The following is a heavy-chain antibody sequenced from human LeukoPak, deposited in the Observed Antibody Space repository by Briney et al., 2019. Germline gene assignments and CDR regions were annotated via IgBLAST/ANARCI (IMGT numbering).Heavy chain of an antibody. V-gene: IGHV3-23*01. CDR1: GFTFSSYA. J-gene: IGHJ4*02. CDR3: AKGRYYFDY. D-gene: IGHD4-17*01. Sequence: GGSLRLSCAASGFTFSSYAMSWVRQAPGKGLEWVSAISGSGGSTYYAYAVKGRFTISRDNYKNTLYLQMNSLRAEDTAVYYCAKGRYYFDYWGQGTLVTVSS. CDR2: ISGSGGST.